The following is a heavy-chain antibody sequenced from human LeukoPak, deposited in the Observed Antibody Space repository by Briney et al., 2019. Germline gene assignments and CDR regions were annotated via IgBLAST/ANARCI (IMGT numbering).Heavy chain of an antibody. J-gene: IGHJ4*02. Sequence: PGGSLRLSCAASGFTFSVYSMNWVRQPPGMGLEWVSYITSNNATIQYADSVKGRFTISRDNAKNSLSLQMNSLRDEDTAVYYCARSVGGHFDYWGQGMLVTVSS. D-gene: IGHD3-16*01. CDR3: ARSVGGHFDY. CDR2: ITSNNATI. CDR1: GFTFSVYS. V-gene: IGHV3-48*02.